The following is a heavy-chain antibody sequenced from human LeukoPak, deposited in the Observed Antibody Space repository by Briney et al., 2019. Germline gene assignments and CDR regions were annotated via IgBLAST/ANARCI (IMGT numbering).Heavy chain of an antibody. J-gene: IGHJ5*02. CDR3: ARDPVIVVVPAAIGNWFDP. CDR1: GYTFTSYY. V-gene: IGHV1-46*01. Sequence: ASVKVSCKASGYTFTSYYMHWVRQAPGQGLEWMGIINPSGGSTSYAQKFQGRVTMTRDTSASTAYMELSSLRSEDTAVYYCARDPVIVVVPAAIGNWFDPWGQGTLVTVSS. CDR2: INPSGGST. D-gene: IGHD2-2*01.